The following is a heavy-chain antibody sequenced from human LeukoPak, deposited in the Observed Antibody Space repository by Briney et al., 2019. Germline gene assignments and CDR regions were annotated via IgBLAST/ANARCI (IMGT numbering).Heavy chain of an antibody. CDR1: AFTFSTYT. V-gene: IGHV3-21*01. CDR3: AREKGLRYFSH. D-gene: IGHD3-9*01. Sequence: GGSLRLSCAASAFTFSTYTMNWVRQAPGKGLEWVSSISSSSSYIYHADSVKGRFTVSRDNAKNSLYLHMNSLRVEDTAVYYCAREKGLRYFSHWGQGTVVTVSS. CDR2: ISSSSSYI. J-gene: IGHJ4*02.